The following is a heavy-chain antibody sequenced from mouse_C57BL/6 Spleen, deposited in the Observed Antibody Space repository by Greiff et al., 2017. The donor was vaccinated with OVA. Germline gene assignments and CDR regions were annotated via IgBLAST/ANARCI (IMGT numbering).Heavy chain of an antibody. CDR2: IDPSDSYT. CDR3: ARWDEGDY. D-gene: IGHD4-1*01. Sequence: QVQLQQSGAELVKPGASVKLSCKASGYTFTSYWMQWVKQRPGQGLEWIGEIDPSDSYTNYNQKFKGKATLTVDTSSSTAYMQLSSLTSEDSAVYYCARWDEGDYWGQGTTLTVSS. CDR1: GYTFTSYW. V-gene: IGHV1-50*01. J-gene: IGHJ2*01.